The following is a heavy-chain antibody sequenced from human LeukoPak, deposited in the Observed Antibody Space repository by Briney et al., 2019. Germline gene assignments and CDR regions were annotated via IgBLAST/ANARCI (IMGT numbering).Heavy chain of an antibody. CDR1: GGSISSSSYY. V-gene: IGHV4-39*02. J-gene: IGHJ5*02. D-gene: IGHD2-2*01. CDR2: IYYSGST. Sequence: SETLSLTCIVSGGSISSSSYYWGWIRQPPGKGLEWIGSIYYSGSTYYNPSLKSRVTISVDTSKNQFSLKLSSVTAADTAVYYCAREIVVVPAAHAIDPWGQGTLVTVSS. CDR3: AREIVVVPAAHAIDP.